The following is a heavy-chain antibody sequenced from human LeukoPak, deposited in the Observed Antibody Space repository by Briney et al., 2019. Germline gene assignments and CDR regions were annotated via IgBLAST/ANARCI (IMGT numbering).Heavy chain of an antibody. CDR1: GYTFTGYY. J-gene: IGHJ4*02. CDR2: INPNSGGT. CDR3: ARSFDDILTGYPY. D-gene: IGHD3-9*01. Sequence: ASVKVSCKASGYTFTGYYMHWVRQAPGQGLEWMGWINPNSGGTNYAQKFQGSVTMNRDTSISTAYMELSRLRSEDTAVYYCARSFDDILTGYPYWGQGTLVTVSS. V-gene: IGHV1-2*02.